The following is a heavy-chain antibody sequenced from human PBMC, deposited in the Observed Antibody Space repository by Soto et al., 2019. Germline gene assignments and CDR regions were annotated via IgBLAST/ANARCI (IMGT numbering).Heavy chain of an antibody. CDR2: MKGYIGKP. CDR3: ARRRGESYYGLDY. D-gene: IGHD1-26*01. V-gene: IGHV1-8*01. J-gene: IGHJ4*02. Sequence: QVQLLQSGAEVKKPGASVKISCKASGYNFNNYEINWVRQAPAQGLEWMGWMKGYIGKPLYAQNFQGRLTLTRDNSTKTAYLELTSLAYEDTDIYFCARRRGESYYGLDYWGQGTLVTVSS. CDR1: GYNFNNYE.